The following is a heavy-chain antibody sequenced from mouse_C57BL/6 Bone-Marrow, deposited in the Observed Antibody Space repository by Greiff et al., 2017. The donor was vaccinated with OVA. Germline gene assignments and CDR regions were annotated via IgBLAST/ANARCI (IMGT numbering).Heavy chain of an antibody. CDR2: ISSGSSTI. J-gene: IGHJ1*03. CDR1: GFTFSDYG. V-gene: IGHV5-17*01. Sequence: EVKLVESGGGLVKPRGSLKLSCAASGFTFSDYGMHWVRQAPEKGLEWVAYISSGSSTIYYADTVKGRFTISRDNAKNTLFLQMTSLRSEDTAMYYCARPDGFWYFDVWGTGTTVTVSS. CDR3: ARPDGFWYFDV. D-gene: IGHD2-3*01.